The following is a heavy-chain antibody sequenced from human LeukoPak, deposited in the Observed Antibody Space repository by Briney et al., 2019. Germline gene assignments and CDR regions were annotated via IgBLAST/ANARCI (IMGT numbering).Heavy chain of an antibody. V-gene: IGHV4-31*03. D-gene: IGHD7-27*01. Sequence: SQTLSLTCTVSGGSISSGGYYWSWIRQHPGKGLEWIGYIYYSGSTYYNPSLKSRVTISVDTSKNQFSLKLSSVTAADTAVYYCARGTYLWGSGYYFDYWGQGTLVTVSS. CDR3: ARGTYLWGSGYYFDY. J-gene: IGHJ4*02. CDR1: GGSISSGGYY. CDR2: IYYSGST.